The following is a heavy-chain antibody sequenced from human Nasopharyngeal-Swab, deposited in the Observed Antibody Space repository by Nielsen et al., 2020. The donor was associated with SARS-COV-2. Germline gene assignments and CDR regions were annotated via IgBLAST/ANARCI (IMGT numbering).Heavy chain of an antibody. J-gene: IGHJ4*02. CDR3: AKDTSGWYLDY. CDR2: ISYDGSNK. D-gene: IGHD6-19*01. Sequence: GESLKISCAASGFTFSSYGMHWVRQAPGKGLEWVAVISYDGSNKYYADSVKGRFTISRDNSKNTLYLQMNSLRAEDTALYYCAKDTSGWYLDYWGQGTLVTVSS. CDR1: GFTFSSYG. V-gene: IGHV3-30*18.